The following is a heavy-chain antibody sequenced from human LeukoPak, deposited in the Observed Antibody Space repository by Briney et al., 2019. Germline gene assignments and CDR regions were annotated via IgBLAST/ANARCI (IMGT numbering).Heavy chain of an antibody. D-gene: IGHD3-10*01. CDR1: GCSFSSGDYY. Sequence: PSETLSLTCTVSGCSFSSGDYYWSWIRQPPGKGLVWIGYIYYSGSTYYHPSLKSRVTISVDTSKNQFSLKLSYVTAADTGVYYCASHGSGSYGFDSWGQGTLVTVS. V-gene: IGHV4-30-4*01. CDR2: IYYSGST. J-gene: IGHJ4*02. CDR3: ASHGSGSYGFDS.